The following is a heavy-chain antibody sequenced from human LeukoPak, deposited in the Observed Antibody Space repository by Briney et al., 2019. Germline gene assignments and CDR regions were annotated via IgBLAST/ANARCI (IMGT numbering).Heavy chain of an antibody. J-gene: IGHJ1*01. V-gene: IGHV4-59*01. CDR1: GGSISSYY. D-gene: IGHD6-13*01. CDR3: ARDRLGAAAGYFQH. CDR2: IYYSGST. Sequence: SETLSLTCTVSGGSISSYYWSWIRQPPGKGLEWIGYIYYSGSTNYNPSLKSRVTISVDTSKNQFSLKLSSVTAADTAVYYCARDRLGAAAGYFQHWGQGTVVTVSS.